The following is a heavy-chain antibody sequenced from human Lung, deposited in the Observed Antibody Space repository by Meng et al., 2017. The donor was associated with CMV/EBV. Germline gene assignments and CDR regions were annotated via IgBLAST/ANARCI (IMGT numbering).Heavy chain of an antibody. CDR3: ARGGEPYCGGDCSPGYFQH. CDR1: GGSISSGGYY. CDR2: IYYSGST. D-gene: IGHD2-21*01. Sequence: SCTVSGGSISSGGYYWSWIRQHPGKGLEWIGYIYYSGSTYYNPSLKSRVTISVDTSKNQFSLKLSSVTAADTAVYYCARGGEPYCGGDCSPGYFQHWGQGTLVTVSS. J-gene: IGHJ1*01. V-gene: IGHV4-31*02.